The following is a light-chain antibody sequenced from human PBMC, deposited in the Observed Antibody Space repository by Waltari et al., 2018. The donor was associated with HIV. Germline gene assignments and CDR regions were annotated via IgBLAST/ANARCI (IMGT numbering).Light chain of an antibody. CDR3: QQYYSNTRT. V-gene: IGKV4-1*01. CDR2: WAS. Sequence: DIVMTQSPDSLAVSLGARATVPCTSSRTVLYNRNYLAWYQQKPGQAPKVLIYWASTRAFGVPDRFSGSGSGTDFSLTISRVQADDVAIYYCQQYYSNTRTFGQGTKVEIK. J-gene: IGKJ1*01. CDR1: RTVLYNRNY.